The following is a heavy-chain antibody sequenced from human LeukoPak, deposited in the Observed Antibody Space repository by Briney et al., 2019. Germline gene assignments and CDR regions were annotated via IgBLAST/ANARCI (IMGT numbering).Heavy chain of an antibody. CDR2: IYYSGST. D-gene: IGHD3-3*01. CDR1: GGSISSSSYY. V-gene: IGHV4-39*01. J-gene: IGHJ4*02. CDR3: ARGRLLRRITIFGVVQYYFDY. Sequence: PSETLSLTCTVSGGSISSSSYYWGWIRQPPGKGLEWIGSIYYSGSTYYNPSLKSRVTISVDTSKNQFSLKLSSVTAADTAVYYCARGRLLRRITIFGVVQYYFDYWGQGTLVTVSS.